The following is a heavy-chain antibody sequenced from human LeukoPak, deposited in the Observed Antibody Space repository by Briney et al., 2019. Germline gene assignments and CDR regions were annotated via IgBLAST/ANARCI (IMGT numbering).Heavy chain of an antibody. Sequence: GESLKISCKCSGYXFSTYWIVWVRQMPGKGLEWMGIIFPDDSDTRYSPSFQGQVTISADKSISTAYLQWSSLKASDTAMYYCARRFNFDSSGLRTPTFDYWGQGTPVTVSS. V-gene: IGHV5-51*01. D-gene: IGHD3-22*01. CDR3: ARRFNFDSSGLRTPTFDY. J-gene: IGHJ4*02. CDR2: IFPDDSDT. CDR1: GYXFSTYW.